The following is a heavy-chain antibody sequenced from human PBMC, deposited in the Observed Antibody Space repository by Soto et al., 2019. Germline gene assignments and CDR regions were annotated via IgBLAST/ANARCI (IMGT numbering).Heavy chain of an antibody. CDR2: ISYDGSNK. D-gene: IGHD3-16*02. Sequence: LRLSCAASGFTFSSYAMHWVRQAPGKGLEWVAVISYDGSNKYYADSVKGRFTISRDNSKNTLYLQMNSLRAEDTAVYYCAVDYDYVWGSYRFDYWGQGTLVTVSS. V-gene: IGHV3-30-3*01. CDR1: GFTFSSYA. J-gene: IGHJ4*02. CDR3: AVDYDYVWGSYRFDY.